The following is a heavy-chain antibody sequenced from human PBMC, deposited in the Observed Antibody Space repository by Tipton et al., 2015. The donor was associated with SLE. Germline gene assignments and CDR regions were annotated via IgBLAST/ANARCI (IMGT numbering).Heavy chain of an antibody. Sequence: LRLSCTVSGGSISSYYWSWIRQPPGKGLEWIGYIYYSGSTYYNPSLKSRATISVDTSKNQFSLKLSSVTAADTAVYYCARVGVFGVSECYFDYWGQGTLVTVSS. CDR1: GGSISSYY. J-gene: IGHJ4*02. V-gene: IGHV4-59*12. CDR3: ARVGVFGVSECYFDY. D-gene: IGHD3-3*01. CDR2: IYYSGST.